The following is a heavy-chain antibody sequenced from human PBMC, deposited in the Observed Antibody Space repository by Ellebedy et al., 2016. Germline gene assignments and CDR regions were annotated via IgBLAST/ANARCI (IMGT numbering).Heavy chain of an antibody. Sequence: GESLKISXAASGFTFNIAGMTWVRQAPGKGLEWVATIVNTGRETYYSDPLRGRFTVSRDNAMNSLYLQMDRLTVEDTAVYYCTRDGREWSRDYWGPGTLVTVSS. CDR3: TRDGREWSRDY. D-gene: IGHD2-8*01. V-gene: IGHV3-21*06. J-gene: IGHJ4*02. CDR1: GFTFNIAG. CDR2: IVNTGRET.